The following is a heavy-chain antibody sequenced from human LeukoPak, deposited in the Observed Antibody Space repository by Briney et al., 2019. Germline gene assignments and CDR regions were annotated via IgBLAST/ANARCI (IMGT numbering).Heavy chain of an antibody. Sequence: SETLSLTCTVSGYSISSGYYWGWIRQPPGKGLEWIGSIYHSGSTYYNPSLKSRVTISVDTSKNQFSLRLSSLTAADTAVYYCARFLGSSYFDSWGQGTLVTVSS. CDR3: ARFLGSSYFDS. CDR2: IYHSGST. J-gene: IGHJ4*02. CDR1: GYSISSGYY. D-gene: IGHD1-26*01. V-gene: IGHV4-38-2*02.